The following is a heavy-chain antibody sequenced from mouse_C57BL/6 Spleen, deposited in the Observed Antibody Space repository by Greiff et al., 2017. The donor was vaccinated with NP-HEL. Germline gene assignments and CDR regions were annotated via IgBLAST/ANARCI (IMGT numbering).Heavy chain of an antibody. Sequence: DVKLVESGGGLVKPGGSLKLSCAASGFTFSDYGMHWVRQAPEKGLEWVAYISSGSSTIYYADTVKGRFTISRDNAKNTLFLQMTSLRSEDTAMYYCARRMVTAPFAYWGQGTLVTVSA. CDR3: ARRMVTAPFAY. V-gene: IGHV5-17*01. J-gene: IGHJ3*01. CDR2: ISSGSSTI. CDR1: GFTFSDYG. D-gene: IGHD2-3*01.